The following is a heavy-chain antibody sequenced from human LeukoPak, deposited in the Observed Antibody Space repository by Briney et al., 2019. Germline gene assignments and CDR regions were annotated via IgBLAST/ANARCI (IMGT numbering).Heavy chain of an antibody. CDR2: INHSGST. Sequence: SETLSLTCAVYGGSFSGYYGSWIRHPPGKGLEWIGEINHSGSTNYNPSLKSRVTISVDTSKNPFSLKLSSVTAADTAVYYCARGAFPPPGYCSGGSCSPFDYWGQGTLVTVSS. CDR1: GGSFSGYY. D-gene: IGHD2-15*01. V-gene: IGHV4-34*01. CDR3: ARGAFPPPGYCSGGSCSPFDY. J-gene: IGHJ4*02.